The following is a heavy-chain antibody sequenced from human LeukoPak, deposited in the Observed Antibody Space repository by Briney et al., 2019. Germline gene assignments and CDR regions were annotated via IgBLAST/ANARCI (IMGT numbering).Heavy chain of an antibody. CDR3: ARGYCSGGSCYQVPFDY. V-gene: IGHV3-21*01. Sequence: GGSLRLSCAASGFTFSSYSMNWVRQAPGKGLEWVSSISSSSSYIYHADSVKGRFTISRDNAKNSLYLQMNSLRAEDTAVYYCARGYCSGGSCYQVPFDYWGQGTLVTVSS. D-gene: IGHD2-15*01. CDR2: ISSSSSYI. CDR1: GFTFSSYS. J-gene: IGHJ4*02.